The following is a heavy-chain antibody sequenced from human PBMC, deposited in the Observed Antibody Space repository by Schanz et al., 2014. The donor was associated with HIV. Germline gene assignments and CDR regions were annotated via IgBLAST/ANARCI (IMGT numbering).Heavy chain of an antibody. J-gene: IGHJ6*02. V-gene: IGHV3-33*03. CDR3: DRSGRIVIPDRDPSRSYLYGMDV. CDR2: LWHDGTNK. CDR1: GFTFSSYG. D-gene: IGHD1-26*01. Sequence: QVQLVESGGGVVQPGRSLRLSCAASGFTFSSYGMHWVRQAPGKGLEWVEVLWHDGTNKYYVDSVKDRFAISRNNSKNSLNLQMKGLRADDTAVYDWDRSGRIVIPDRDPSRSYLYGMDVWGQGTTVTVSS.